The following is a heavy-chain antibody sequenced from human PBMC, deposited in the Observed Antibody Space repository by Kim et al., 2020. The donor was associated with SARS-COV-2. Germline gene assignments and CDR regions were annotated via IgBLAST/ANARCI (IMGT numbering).Heavy chain of an antibody. J-gene: IGHJ4*02. D-gene: IGHD1-1*01. CDR3: ARDQRQTGTFD. CDR2: N. Sequence: NDYAVSVKSRITINPDTSKNQFSLQLNSVTPEDTAVYYCARDQRQTGTFDWGQGTLVTVSS. V-gene: IGHV6-1*01.